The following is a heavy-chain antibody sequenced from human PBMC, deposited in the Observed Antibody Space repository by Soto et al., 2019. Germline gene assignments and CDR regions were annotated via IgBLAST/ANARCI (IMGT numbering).Heavy chain of an antibody. V-gene: IGHV3-30*18. CDR1: GFTFSSYG. CDR3: AKEGFRGSGYYFDY. J-gene: IGHJ4*02. Sequence: GGSLRLSCAASGFTFSSYGMHWVRQAPGKGQEWVAVISYDGSNKYYADSVKGRFTISRDNSKNTLYLQMNSLRAEDTVVYYCAKEGFRGSGYYFDYWGQGTLVTVSS. D-gene: IGHD3-22*01. CDR2: ISYDGSNK.